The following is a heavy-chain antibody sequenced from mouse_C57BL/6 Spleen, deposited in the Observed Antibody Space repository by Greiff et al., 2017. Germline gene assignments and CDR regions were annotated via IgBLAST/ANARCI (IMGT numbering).Heavy chain of an antibody. D-gene: IGHD1-1*01. CDR2: IDPSDSYT. Sequence: QVQLQQPGAELVMPGASVKLSCKASGYTFTSYWMHWVKQRPGQGLEWIGEIDPSDSYTNYNQKFKGKSTLTVDKSSSTAYMQLSSLTSADSAVXYYSRGTKVVRAMDYWGQGTSVTVSS. V-gene: IGHV1-69*01. J-gene: IGHJ4*01. CDR3: SRGTKVVRAMDY. CDR1: GYTFTSYW.